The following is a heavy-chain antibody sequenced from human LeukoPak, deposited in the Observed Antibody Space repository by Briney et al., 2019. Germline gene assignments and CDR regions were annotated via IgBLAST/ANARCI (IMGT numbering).Heavy chain of an antibody. CDR1: GGTFTSCA. Sequence: SVNLSCNASGGTFTSCAISWVRHAPGQGLGWMGRIIPIFGTANYAQKFQGRVTITADKSTSTAYMELRSLRSEDTAVYYCARDQYCSSTSCPNYYYYYMDVWGKGTTVTVSS. D-gene: IGHD2-2*01. CDR3: ARDQYCSSTSCPNYYYYYMDV. J-gene: IGHJ6*03. V-gene: IGHV1-69*06. CDR2: IIPIFGTA.